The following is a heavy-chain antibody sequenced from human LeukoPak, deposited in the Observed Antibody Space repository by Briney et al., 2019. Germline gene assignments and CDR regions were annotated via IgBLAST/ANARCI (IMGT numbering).Heavy chain of an antibody. CDR2: IYYSGST. Sequence: SETLSLTCTVSGGSISSYYWSWIRQPPGKGLEWIGYIYYSGSTNYNPSLKSRVTIPVDTSKNQFSLKLSSVTAADTAVYYCARGGYCSGGSCYYFDYWGQGTLVTVSS. CDR1: GGSISSYY. D-gene: IGHD2-15*01. V-gene: IGHV4-59*01. CDR3: ARGGYCSGGSCYYFDY. J-gene: IGHJ4*02.